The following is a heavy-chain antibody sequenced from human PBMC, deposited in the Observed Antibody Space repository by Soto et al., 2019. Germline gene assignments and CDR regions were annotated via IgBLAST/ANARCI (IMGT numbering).Heavy chain of an antibody. CDR1: GYTFTSFY. CDR2: MNPNSGNT. J-gene: IGHJ6*02. Sequence: ASVKVSCKASGYTFTSFYINWVRQATGQGLEWMGWMNPNSGNTVYAQKFQGRVTMTRDTSISTAYMELSSLRSEDTAVYYCARDHCTSTSCYSSIYYYGMDVWGQGTTVTVSS. CDR3: ARDHCTSTSCYSSIYYYGMDV. D-gene: IGHD2-2*02. V-gene: IGHV1-8*01.